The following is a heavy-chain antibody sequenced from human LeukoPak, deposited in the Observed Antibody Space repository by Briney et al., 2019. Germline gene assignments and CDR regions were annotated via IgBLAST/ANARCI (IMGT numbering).Heavy chain of an antibody. CDR1: GGSFSGYY. J-gene: IGHJ4*02. D-gene: IGHD6-6*01. V-gene: IGHV4-34*01. CDR2: INHSGST. Sequence: PSETLSLTCAVYGGSFSGYYWSWIRQPPGKGLEWIGEINHSGSTNYNPSLKSRVAISVDTSKNQFSLKLSSVTAADTAVYYCARRGEYSSSSGGDDYWGQGTLVTVSS. CDR3: ARRGEYSSSSGGDDY.